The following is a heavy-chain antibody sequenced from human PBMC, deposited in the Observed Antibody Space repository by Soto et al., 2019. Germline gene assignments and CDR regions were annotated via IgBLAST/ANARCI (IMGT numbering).Heavy chain of an antibody. CDR1: GFTFSTYA. CDR3: GGEARGKTGPPEQFFPPGRDV. Sequence: QVELVESGGGVVPPGRSLRLSCVASGFTFSTYAIHWVRQAPGKGLEWVTFISYNENNKDYANSVKGRFTISRDNSKNTFYQKRSSLRAEARAFYSWGGEARGKTGPPEQFFPPGRDVGARGTPVPFS. J-gene: IGHJ1*01. CDR2: ISYNENNK. D-gene: IGHD1-1*01. V-gene: IGHV3-30-3*01.